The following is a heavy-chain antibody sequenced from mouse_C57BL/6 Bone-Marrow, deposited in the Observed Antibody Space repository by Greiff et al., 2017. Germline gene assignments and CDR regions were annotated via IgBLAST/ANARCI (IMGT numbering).Heavy chain of an antibody. CDR3: ARRGSYYGSSSAWFAY. CDR2: INPGSGGT. V-gene: IGHV1-54*01. CDR1: GYAFTNYL. J-gene: IGHJ3*01. D-gene: IGHD1-1*01. Sequence: VQLQQSGAELVRPGTSVKVSCKASGYAFTNYLIEWVKQRPGQGLEWIGVINPGSGGTNYNEKFKGKATLTADKSSSTAYMQLSSLTSEDSAVYFCARRGSYYGSSSAWFAYWGQGTLVTVSA.